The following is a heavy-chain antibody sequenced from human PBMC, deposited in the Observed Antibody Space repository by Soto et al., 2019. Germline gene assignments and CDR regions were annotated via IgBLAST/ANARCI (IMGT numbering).Heavy chain of an antibody. CDR1: GGSISSGGYY. CDR2: IYYSGST. V-gene: IGHV4-31*03. J-gene: IGHJ4*02. D-gene: IGHD4-17*01. CDR3: ARVHDSNQYGDYFDY. Sequence: PSETLSLTCTVSGGSISSGGYYWSWIRQHPGKGLEWIGYIYYSGSTYYNPSLKSRVTISVDTSKNQFSLKLSSVTAADTAVYYCARVHDSNQYGDYFDYWGQGTLVTRLL.